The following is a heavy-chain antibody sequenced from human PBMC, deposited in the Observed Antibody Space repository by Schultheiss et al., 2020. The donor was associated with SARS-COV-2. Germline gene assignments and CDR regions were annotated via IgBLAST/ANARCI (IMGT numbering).Heavy chain of an antibody. CDR2: ISGSGGST. V-gene: IGHV3-23*01. D-gene: IGHD6-13*01. CDR3: ARDQVGGSSSWYESTFDY. CDR1: GFTFSSYA. J-gene: IGHJ4*02. Sequence: GGSLRLSCSASGFTFSSYAMHWVRQAPGKGLEWVSAISGSGGSTYYADSVKGRFTISRDNSKNTLYLQMNSLRAEDTAVYYCARDQVGGSSSWYESTFDYWGQGTLVTVSS.